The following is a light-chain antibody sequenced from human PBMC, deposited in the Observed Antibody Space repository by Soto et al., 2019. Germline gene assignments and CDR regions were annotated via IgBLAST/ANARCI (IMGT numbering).Light chain of an antibody. Sequence: EIQMTQSPPSLSASVGDRVTITCQASQDISNYLNWYQQKPGKAPKLLIYDASNLETGVPSRFSGSGSGTDFTFTISSLQPEDIATYYCQQYDNLPYTFGQGTKLEIK. CDR3: QQYDNLPYT. CDR1: QDISNY. CDR2: DAS. J-gene: IGKJ2*01. V-gene: IGKV1-33*01.